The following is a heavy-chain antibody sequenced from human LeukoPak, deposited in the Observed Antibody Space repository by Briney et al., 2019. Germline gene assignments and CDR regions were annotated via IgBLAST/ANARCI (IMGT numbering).Heavy chain of an antibody. Sequence: PSETLSLTCTVSGGSISSNYWSWIRQPPGKGLEWIGYMHNSGTPNYSPSLKGRVTMSADTSKNQFSLNLNSVTAADTAVYYCVRVPAAGTGPDSWGQGTLVSVSS. J-gene: IGHJ4*02. V-gene: IGHV4-59*01. CDR3: VRVPAAGTGPDS. CDR1: GGSISSNY. D-gene: IGHD6-13*01. CDR2: MHNSGTP.